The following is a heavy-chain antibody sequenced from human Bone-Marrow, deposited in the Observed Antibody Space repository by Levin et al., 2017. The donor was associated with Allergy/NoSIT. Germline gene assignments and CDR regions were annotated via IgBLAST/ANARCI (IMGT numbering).Heavy chain of an antibody. V-gene: IGHV3-21*01. J-gene: IGHJ4*02. CDR3: ARDRDVEWLRLLIPIDY. Sequence: GGSLRLSCAASGFTFSSYSMNWVRQAPGKGLEWVSSISSSSSYIYYADSVKGRFTISRDNAKNSLYLQMNSLRAEDTAVYYCARDRDVEWLRLLIPIDYWGQGTLVTVSS. D-gene: IGHD5-12*01. CDR1: GFTFSSYS. CDR2: ISSSSSYI.